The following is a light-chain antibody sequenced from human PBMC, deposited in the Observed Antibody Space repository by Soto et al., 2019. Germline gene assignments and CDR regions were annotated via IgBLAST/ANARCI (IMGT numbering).Light chain of an antibody. Sequence: QSVLTQPPSASGTPGQRVTISCSGRSSNIGTYTVNWYQQVPGTAPKLLIYSNNQRPSGVPDRFSGYKSGTSASLAISGLQSEDESYYYCAAWEASLNGVIFGGGTKLTVL. CDR1: SSNIGTYT. CDR3: AAWEASLNGVI. V-gene: IGLV1-44*01. CDR2: SNN. J-gene: IGLJ2*01.